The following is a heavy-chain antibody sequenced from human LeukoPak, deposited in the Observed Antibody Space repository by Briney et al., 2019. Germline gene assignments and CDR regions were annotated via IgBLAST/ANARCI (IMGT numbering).Heavy chain of an antibody. V-gene: IGHV3-53*01. J-gene: IGHJ4*02. CDR3: ARGSIYDFWSGPEGGYFDY. Sequence: PGGSLRLSCAASGFTFSSNYMSWVRQAPGKGLEWVSVIYSGGSTYYADSVKGRFTISRDNSKNTLYLQMNSLRAEDTAVYYCARGSIYDFWSGPEGGYFDYWGQGTLVTVSS. D-gene: IGHD3-3*01. CDR1: GFTFSSNY. CDR2: IYSGGST.